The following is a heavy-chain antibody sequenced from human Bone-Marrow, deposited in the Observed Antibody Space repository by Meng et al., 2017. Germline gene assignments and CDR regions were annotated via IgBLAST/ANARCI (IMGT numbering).Heavy chain of an antibody. Sequence: SETLSLTCTVSGGSISSSSYYWGWIRQPPGKGLEWIGEINHSGSTNYNPSLKSRVTISVDTSKNQFSLKLSSVTAADTAVYYCARGWAGWFGDRGFFDYWGQGTLVTVSS. V-gene: IGHV4-39*07. CDR2: INHSGST. J-gene: IGHJ4*02. D-gene: IGHD3-10*01. CDR3: ARGWAGWFGDRGFFDY. CDR1: GGSISSSSYY.